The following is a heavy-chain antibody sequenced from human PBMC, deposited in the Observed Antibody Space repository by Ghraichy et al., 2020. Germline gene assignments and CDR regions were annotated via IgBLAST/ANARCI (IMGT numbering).Heavy chain of an antibody. CDR2: ITNRGDKT. D-gene: IGHD3/OR15-3a*01. Sequence: GESLNISCAASVFTFSNYAMSWVRQAPGKGLEWVSAITNRGDKTFYADSVKGRFTISRDNAKNTLFLQMNSLRVEDTAVYYCARAGTGATMAPFDYWGQGSLVTVSS. V-gene: IGHV3-23*01. J-gene: IGHJ4*02. CDR1: VFTFSNYA. CDR3: ARAGTGATMAPFDY.